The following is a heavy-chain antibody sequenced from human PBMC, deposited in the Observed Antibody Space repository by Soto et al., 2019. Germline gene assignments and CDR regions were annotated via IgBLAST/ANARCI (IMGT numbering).Heavy chain of an antibody. J-gene: IGHJ6*03. CDR2: MNPNSGNT. Sequence: QVQLVQSGAEVKKPGASVKVSCKASGYTFTSYDINWVRQATGQGLEWMGWMNPNSGNTGYAQKFQGRVTMTRNTSSRPHYMELSALRSEGTAVYYCANVPWFDGLRWYYYYYYMDVWGKGTTVTVSS. CDR3: ANVPWFDGLRWYYYYYYMDV. CDR1: GYTFTSYD. V-gene: IGHV1-8*01. D-gene: IGHD2-21*01.